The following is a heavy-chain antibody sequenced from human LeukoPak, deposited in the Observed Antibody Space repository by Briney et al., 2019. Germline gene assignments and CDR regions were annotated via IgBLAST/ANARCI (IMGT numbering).Heavy chain of an antibody. CDR3: AKDMGYDYVWGSFKLDY. D-gene: IGHD3-16*01. J-gene: IGHJ4*02. CDR2: ISWNSGSI. V-gene: IGHV3-9*01. CDR1: GFTFDDYG. Sequence: GGSLRPSCAASGFTFDDYGMSWVRQAPGKGLEWVSGISWNSGSIGYADSVKGRFTISRDNAKNSLYLQMNSLRAEDTALYYCAKDMGYDYVWGSFKLDYWGQGTLVTVSS.